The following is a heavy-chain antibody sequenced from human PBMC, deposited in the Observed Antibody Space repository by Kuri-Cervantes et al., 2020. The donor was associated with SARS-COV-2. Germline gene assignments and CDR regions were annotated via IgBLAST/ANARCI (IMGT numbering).Heavy chain of an antibody. CDR3: ARGVGSSWYVDYAFDI. Sequence: SSVKVSCKASGGTFSSYAISWVRQAPGQGLEWMGGIIPIFGTANYAQKFQGRVTITADESTSTAYMELNSLRSDDTAMYYCARGVGSSWYVDYAFDIWGQGTMVTVSS. CDR2: IIPIFGTA. D-gene: IGHD6-13*01. J-gene: IGHJ3*02. V-gene: IGHV1-69*13. CDR1: GGTFSSYA.